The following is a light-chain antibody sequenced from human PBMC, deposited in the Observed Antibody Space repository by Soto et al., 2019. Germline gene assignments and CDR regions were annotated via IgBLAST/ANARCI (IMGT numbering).Light chain of an antibody. J-gene: IGLJ1*01. V-gene: IGLV3-21*02. Sequence: SYELTQPPSVSVAPGQTARITCGGNKIGGKSVHWYQQKPGQAAVLVVYDDSDRPSGIPERFSGSNSVNTATLTISRVAAGDEADYYCQVWESGRGVFGTGTKVTVL. CDR1: KIGGKS. CDR2: DDS. CDR3: QVWESGRGV.